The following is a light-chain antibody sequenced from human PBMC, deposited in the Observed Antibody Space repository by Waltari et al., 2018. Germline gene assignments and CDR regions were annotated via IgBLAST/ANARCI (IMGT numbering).Light chain of an antibody. Sequence: SSELTKDPAVSVALGQTVRITCQGDSLRRYYASRYHQKPGQAPVLVIYGKNNLPSGVPDRFFGSSSGITSSLTITGAHAEDEAYYYFNSRDSSGNHLVFGGGTKLTVL. CDR2: GKN. V-gene: IGLV3-19*01. CDR3: NSRDSSGNHLV. J-gene: IGLJ2*01. CDR1: SLRRYY.